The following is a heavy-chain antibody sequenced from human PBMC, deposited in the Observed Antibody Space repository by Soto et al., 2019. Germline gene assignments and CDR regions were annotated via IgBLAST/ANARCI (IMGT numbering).Heavy chain of an antibody. Sequence: EVQLVESGGGLVKPGGSLRLSCAASGFTFSSYSMNWVRQAPGKGLEWVSSISSSSSYIYYADSVKGRFTISRDNAKNSLYLQMNSLRAEDTAVYYCARDWDVKWGGGLSAGAFDIWGQGTMVTVSS. V-gene: IGHV3-21*01. J-gene: IGHJ3*02. CDR2: ISSSSSYI. CDR3: ARDWDVKWGGGLSAGAFDI. D-gene: IGHD2-15*01. CDR1: GFTFSSYS.